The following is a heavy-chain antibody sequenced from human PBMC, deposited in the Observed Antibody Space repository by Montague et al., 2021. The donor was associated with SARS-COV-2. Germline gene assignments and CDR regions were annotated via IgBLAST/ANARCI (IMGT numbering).Heavy chain of an antibody. J-gene: IGHJ4*02. CDR1: GGTISTDNLYWY. Sequence: SETLSLTCLVSGGTISTDNLYWYWAWIRQPPGKGLEWIGSIFHNGDSYYNPSLNTRVTISIDMSRNHFSLSLTSVTAPDTAVYYCARHVSNLRAAVDYFDYWGQGTPVTVSS. D-gene: IGHD5/OR15-5a*01. V-gene: IGHV4-39*01. CDR2: IFHNGDS. CDR3: ARHVSNLRAAVDYFDY.